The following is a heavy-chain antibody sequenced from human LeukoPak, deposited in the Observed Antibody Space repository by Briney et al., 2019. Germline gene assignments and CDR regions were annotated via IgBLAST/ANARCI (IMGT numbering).Heavy chain of an antibody. CDR3: ARAPGGQWLVLYYFDY. D-gene: IGHD6-19*01. CDR1: GFTFSSYS. V-gene: IGHV3-21*01. Sequence: GGSLRLSCAASGFTFSSYSMNWVRQAPGKGLEWVSSISSSSSYIYYADSVKGRFTISRDNAKNSLYLQMNSLRAEDTAVYYGARAPGGQWLVLYYFDYWGQGTLVTVSS. CDR2: ISSSSSYI. J-gene: IGHJ4*02.